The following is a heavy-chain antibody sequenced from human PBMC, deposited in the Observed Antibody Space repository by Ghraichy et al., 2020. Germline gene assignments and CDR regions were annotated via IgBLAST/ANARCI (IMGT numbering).Heavy chain of an antibody. CDR2: IYHSGST. Sequence: SETLSLTCAVSGYSISSGYYWGWIRQPPGKGLEWIGSIYHSGSTYYNPSLKSRVTISVDTSKNQFSLKLSSVTAADTAVYYCARLALYGGKGDWYFDLWGRGTLVTVSS. D-gene: IGHD4-23*01. CDR1: GYSISSGYY. J-gene: IGHJ2*01. V-gene: IGHV4-38-2*01. CDR3: ARLALYGGKGDWYFDL.